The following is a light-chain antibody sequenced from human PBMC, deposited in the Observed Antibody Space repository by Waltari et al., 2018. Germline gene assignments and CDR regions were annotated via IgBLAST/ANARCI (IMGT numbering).Light chain of an antibody. J-gene: IGKJ4*01. CDR1: QSIRRY. CDR3: QQSYSTLLT. V-gene: IGKV1-39*01. Sequence: DIQMPQSPSSLSASVGDRVTITCRASQSIRRYFNWYKQKPGKAHKLLIYDASSLQSGVPSRFSGSGSGTDFTLTISSLQSEDFATYYCQQSYSTLLTFGGGTKVEIK. CDR2: DAS.